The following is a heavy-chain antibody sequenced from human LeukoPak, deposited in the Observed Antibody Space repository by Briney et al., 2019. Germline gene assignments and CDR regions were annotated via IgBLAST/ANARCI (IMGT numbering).Heavy chain of an antibody. V-gene: IGHV1-18*01. CDR1: GSTFTSYG. D-gene: IGHD1-26*01. CDR2: IRAYNGNT. CDR3: ARDGNGIVGATSIDY. J-gene: IGHJ4*02. Sequence: ASVKVSCKAAGSTFTSYGTSWLRQAPGQRLKWMGWIRAYNGNTNYAQKLQGRVTMTTDTSTSTAYMELRSLRSDDTAVYYCARDGNGIVGATSIDYWGQGTLVTVSS.